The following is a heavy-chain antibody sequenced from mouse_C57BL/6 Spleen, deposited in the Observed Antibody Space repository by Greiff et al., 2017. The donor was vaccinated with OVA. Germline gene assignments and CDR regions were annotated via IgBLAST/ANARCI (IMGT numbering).Heavy chain of an antibody. J-gene: IGHJ4*01. CDR3: AGGRSAMDD. CDR1: GFTFSDSG. V-gene: IGHV5-17*01. CDR2: ISSGSSTI. Sequence: EVKLMESGGGLVKPGGSLKLSCAASGFTFSDSGMHWVRQAPEKGLEWVAYISSGSSTIYYADTVKGRFTISRDNAKNTLFLQMTRLGAEDTAMYYCAGGRSAMDDWGQGTSVTVSS.